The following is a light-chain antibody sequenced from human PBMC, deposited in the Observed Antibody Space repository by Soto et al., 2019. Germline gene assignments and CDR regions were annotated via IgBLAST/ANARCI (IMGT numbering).Light chain of an antibody. V-gene: IGKV1-9*01. CDR1: QAISSS. J-gene: IGKJ2*01. CDR2: AAS. Sequence: DIQLTQSPSFLSASVGDRVTITCRASQAISSSLAWYQHNPGKAPKLLIYAASTLQNGVPSSFSGSGSGTEFTLTISSLQPEDFATYYCQQSYSTPYTFGQGTKLEIK. CDR3: QQSYSTPYT.